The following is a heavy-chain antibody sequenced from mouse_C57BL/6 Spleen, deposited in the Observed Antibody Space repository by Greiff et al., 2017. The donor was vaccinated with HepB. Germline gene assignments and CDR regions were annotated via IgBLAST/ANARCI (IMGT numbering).Heavy chain of an antibody. Sequence: DVMLVESGGGLVKPGGSLKLSCAASGFTFSDYGMHWVRQAPEKGLEWVAYISSGSSTIYYADTVKGRFTISRDNAKNTLFLQMTSLRSEDTAMYYCARNYYGYDGSFYAMDYWGQGTSVTVSS. J-gene: IGHJ4*01. CDR3: ARNYYGYDGSFYAMDY. D-gene: IGHD2-2*01. CDR1: GFTFSDYG. V-gene: IGHV5-17*01. CDR2: ISSGSSTI.